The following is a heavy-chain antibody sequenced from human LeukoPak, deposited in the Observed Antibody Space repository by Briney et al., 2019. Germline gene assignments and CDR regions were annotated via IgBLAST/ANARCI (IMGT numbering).Heavy chain of an antibody. D-gene: IGHD6-13*01. CDR1: GGSISSYY. V-gene: IGHV4-59*08. J-gene: IGHJ4*02. Sequence: SETLSLTCTVSGGSISSYYWSWIRQPPGQGLEWIVYIYDSGDTNYNPSLKSRVTISVDTSKNQFSLKLTSVTAADTATYYCARLSSEYSSSWLDSWGQGALVTVSS. CDR3: ARLSSEYSSSWLDS. CDR2: IYDSGDT.